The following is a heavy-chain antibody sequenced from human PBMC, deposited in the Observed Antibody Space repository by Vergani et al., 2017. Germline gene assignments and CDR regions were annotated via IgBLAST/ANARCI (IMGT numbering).Heavy chain of an antibody. CDR3: ARSEVSYYYGMDV. CDR1: GGSFSGYY. J-gene: IGHJ6*02. V-gene: IGHV4-34*01. CDR2: INHSGST. Sequence: QVQLQQWGAGLLKPSETLSLTCAVYGGSFSGYYWSWIRQPPGKGLEWIGEINHSGSTNYNPSLKSRVTISVDTSKNQFSLKLSSVTAADTAVYYCARSEVSYYYGMDVWGQGTTVTVSS. D-gene: IGHD2/OR15-2a*01.